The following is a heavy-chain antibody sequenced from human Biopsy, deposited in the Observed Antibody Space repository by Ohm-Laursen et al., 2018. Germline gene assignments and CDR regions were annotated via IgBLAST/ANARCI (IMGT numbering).Heavy chain of an antibody. V-gene: IGHV4-31*03. CDR1: GVSINGGRYY. J-gene: IGHJ4*02. D-gene: IGHD3-22*01. CDR3: AAYYYDSSGYFYAFHY. Sequence: TLSLTCTVSGVSINGGRYYWNWIRHHPGKGLEWIGNIFYSANTYYNPSLKSRVTISVDTSKNQFSLKLSSVTAADTAMYYCAAYYYDSSGYFYAFHYWGQGTLVTVSP. CDR2: IFYSANT.